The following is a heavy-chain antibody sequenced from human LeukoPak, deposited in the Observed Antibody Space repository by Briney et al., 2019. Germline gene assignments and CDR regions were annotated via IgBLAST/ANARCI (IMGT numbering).Heavy chain of an antibody. Sequence: SDTLSLTCSVSGGSIGRSSYYWGWTRQPPGKGLEWIGSIYYSGGTYYNPSLKSRVTISVDTSRNQFSLKLGSVTAADTAIYYCARHGSITTGAFTYWGQGTLVTVSS. D-gene: IGHD1-26*01. J-gene: IGHJ4*02. V-gene: IGHV4-39*01. CDR2: IYYSGGT. CDR3: ARHGSITTGAFTY. CDR1: GGSIGRSSYY.